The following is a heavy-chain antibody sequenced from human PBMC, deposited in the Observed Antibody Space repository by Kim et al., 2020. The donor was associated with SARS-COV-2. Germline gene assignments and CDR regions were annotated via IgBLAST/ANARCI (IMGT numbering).Heavy chain of an antibody. J-gene: IGHJ6*02. Sequence: ASVKVSCKASGYTFTSYDINWVRQATGQGLEWMGWMNPNSGNTGYAQKFQGRVTMTRNTSISTAYMELSSLRSEDTAVYYCARGAESSIAVAGEPSYYYYYYGMDVWGQGTTVTVSS. V-gene: IGHV1-8*01. D-gene: IGHD6-19*01. CDR2: MNPNSGNT. CDR1: GYTFTSYD. CDR3: ARGAESSIAVAGEPSYYYYYYGMDV.